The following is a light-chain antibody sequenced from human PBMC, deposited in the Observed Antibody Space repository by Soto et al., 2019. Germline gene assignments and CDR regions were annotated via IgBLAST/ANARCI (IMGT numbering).Light chain of an antibody. CDR2: DVS. CDR1: SSDVGAYNY. Sequence: QSALTQPRSVSGAPGQSVTISCTGASSDVGAYNYVSWYQQHPGKAPKLMIYDVSTRPSGVPDRFSGPKSGTTASLTISGLQAEDEADYYCCSYAGSPYVFGTGTKVPVL. J-gene: IGLJ1*01. CDR3: CSYAGSPYV. V-gene: IGLV2-11*01.